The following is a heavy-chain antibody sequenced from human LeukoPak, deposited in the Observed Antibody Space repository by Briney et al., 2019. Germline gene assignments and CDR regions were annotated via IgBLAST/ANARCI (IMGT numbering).Heavy chain of an antibody. J-gene: IGHJ6*03. D-gene: IGHD2-2*01. CDR2: IIPIFGTA. CDR3: AREPLNSRPEYCSSTSCYRGYYMDV. V-gene: IGHV1-69*05. Sequence: ASVNVSCKASGCTFSSYAISWVRQAPGQGLEWMGGIIPIFGTANYAQKFQGRVTITTDESTSTAYMELSSLRSEDTAVYYCAREPLNSRPEYCSSTSCYRGYYMDVWGKGTTVTVSS. CDR1: GCTFSSYA.